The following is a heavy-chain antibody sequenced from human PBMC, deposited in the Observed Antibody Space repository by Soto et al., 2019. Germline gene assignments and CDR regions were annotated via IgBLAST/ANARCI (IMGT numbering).Heavy chain of an antibody. Sequence: GESLKISCNGSGYSFTSYWIGWVRQMPGKGLEGMGIIYPGDSHTRHSPSFQGQVTISADKSIITAYLQWSSLKASDTAIYDCARSPKLPLPSMSRWFDSWGQGTMVTVSS. J-gene: IGHJ5*01. V-gene: IGHV5-51*01. CDR2: IYPGDSHT. CDR1: GYSFTSYW. CDR3: ARSPKLPLPSMSRWFDS. D-gene: IGHD3-3*02.